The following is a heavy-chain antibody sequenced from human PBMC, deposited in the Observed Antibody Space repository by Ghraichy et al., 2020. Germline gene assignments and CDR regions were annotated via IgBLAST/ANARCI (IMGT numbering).Heavy chain of an antibody. J-gene: IGHJ1*01. CDR3: ARDPYCSSTSCSVAEYFPH. CDR1: GGSFSGYY. V-gene: IGHV4-34*01. D-gene: IGHD2-2*01. Sequence: SETLSLTCAVYGGSFSGYYWSWIRQPPGKGLEWIGEINHSGSTNYNPSLKSRVTISVDTSKNQFSLKLSSVTAADTAVYYCARDPYCSSTSCSVAEYFPHWGQGTLVAVSS. CDR2: INHSGST.